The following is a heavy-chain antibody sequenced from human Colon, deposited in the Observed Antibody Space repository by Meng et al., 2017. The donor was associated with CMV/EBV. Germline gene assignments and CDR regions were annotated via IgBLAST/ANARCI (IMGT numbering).Heavy chain of an antibody. CDR3: AAGFNRADY. D-gene: IGHD1-14*01. CDR2: ISTDGNSA. CDR1: GFTFSSYW. Sequence: GGSLRLSCAASGFTFSSYWMHWVRQAPGKGLLWVSRISTDGNSATYADPVTGRFTISRDNAKNTLYLQMSNLRAEDTAVYYCAAGFNRADYWGQGTLVTVSS. V-gene: IGHV3-74*01. J-gene: IGHJ4*02.